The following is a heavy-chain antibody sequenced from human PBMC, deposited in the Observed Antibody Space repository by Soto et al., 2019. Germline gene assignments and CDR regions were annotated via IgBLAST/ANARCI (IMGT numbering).Heavy chain of an antibody. J-gene: IGHJ4*02. CDR2: ISAYNGNT. V-gene: IGHV1-18*01. CDR3: ARVRRNYFQYYFDY. Sequence: QVQLVQSGAEVKKPGASVKVSCNASGYTFTSYGISWVRQAPGQGLEWVGWISAYNGNTNYAQKVQSRVTMTTDTSTSTAYMELRSLRSDDTAVYYCARVRRNYFQYYFDYWGQGTLVNVSS. CDR1: GYTFTSYG. D-gene: IGHD1-7*01.